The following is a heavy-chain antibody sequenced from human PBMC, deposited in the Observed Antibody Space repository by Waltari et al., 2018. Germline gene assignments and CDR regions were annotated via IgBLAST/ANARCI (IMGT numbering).Heavy chain of an antibody. CDR1: GFTFSSHP. J-gene: IGHJ4*02. Sequence: EVQLVESGGGLVQPGGSLRLSCAASGFTFSSHPMVWVRQAPGKGLEWVSYISNTSGTIYYGDSVKGRFTISRDNAKNSLYLQMNSLRDEDTAVYYCARTLPDYTSGWYGALFDYLGQGTLVTVSS. CDR2: ISNTSGTI. D-gene: IGHD6-19*01. CDR3: ARTLPDYTSGWYGALFDY. V-gene: IGHV3-48*02.